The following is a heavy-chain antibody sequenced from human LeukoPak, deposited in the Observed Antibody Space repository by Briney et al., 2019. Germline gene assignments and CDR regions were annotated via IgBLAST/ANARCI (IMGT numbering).Heavy chain of an antibody. CDR2: LSGSGAGT. CDR1: GFTFSDYA. Sequence: PGGSLRLSCAASGFTFSDYALGWVRQAPGRGLEWVATLSGSGAGTYYSDSVQGRFTISRDNSKRTLFLQMNSLRAAATAFYYCAKAELGVDTFFDYWGQGTLVTVSS. CDR3: AKAELGVDTFFDY. D-gene: IGHD3-3*01. J-gene: IGHJ4*02. V-gene: IGHV3-23*01.